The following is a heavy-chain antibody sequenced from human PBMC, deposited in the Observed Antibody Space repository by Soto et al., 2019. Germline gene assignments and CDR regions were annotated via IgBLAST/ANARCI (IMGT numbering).Heavy chain of an antibody. CDR3: ATLYMVRGVRTFDY. D-gene: IGHD3-10*01. J-gene: IGHJ4*02. V-gene: IGHV4-31*03. Sequence: QVQLQESGPGLVKPSQTLSLTCTVSGGSISSCGYYWSWIRQHPGKGREWIGYIYYTGSTYYNPSLKSRVTISVDTSKNQFSLKLSSVTAADTAVYYCATLYMVRGVRTFDYWGQGNLVTLSS. CDR1: GGSISSCGYY. CDR2: IYYTGST.